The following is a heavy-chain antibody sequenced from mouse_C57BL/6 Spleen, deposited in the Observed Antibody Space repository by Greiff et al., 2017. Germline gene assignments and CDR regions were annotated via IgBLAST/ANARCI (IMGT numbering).Heavy chain of an antibody. D-gene: IGHD1-1*01. V-gene: IGHV3-1*01. CDR2: SSDSGCT. CDR1: GYSITSGYD. J-gene: IGHJ2*01. Sequence: EVQLVESGPGMVKPSQSLSLSCTVSGYSITSGYDWHLSRPPAGNQPEWMGFSSDSGCTNYNPNLKSRIPITQDTSKNHFFLTLNHVTSEDTAMYYCARTGYGGSVSCFAYWGQGTTLTVSS. CDR3: ARTGYGGSVSCFAY.